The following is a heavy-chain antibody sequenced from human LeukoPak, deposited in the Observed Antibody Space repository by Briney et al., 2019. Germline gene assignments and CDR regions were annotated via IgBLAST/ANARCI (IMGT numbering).Heavy chain of an antibody. CDR2: IGIRGDT. CDR3: ARGVSRGVTRTPDY. CDR1: GFTFIDYD. V-gene: IGHV3-13*01. D-gene: IGHD3-10*01. J-gene: IGHJ4*02. Sequence: PGGSLRLSCAASGFTFIDYDMHWVRQVIGKGLEWVSAIGIRGDTHYSGSVKGRFTISRENAESSLYLQMNSLRAEDTAVYYCARGVSRGVTRTPDYWGQGTLVTVSS.